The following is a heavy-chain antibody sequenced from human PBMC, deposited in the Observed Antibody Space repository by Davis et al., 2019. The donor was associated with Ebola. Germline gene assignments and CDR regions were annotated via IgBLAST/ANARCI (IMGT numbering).Heavy chain of an antibody. CDR1: GYTFTTYD. V-gene: IGHV3-48*02. CDR2: LSDDRATI. D-gene: IGHD2-21*01. CDR3: ARLVRHAAYYNYYAMQV. Sequence: SCKASGYTFTTYDTNWVRQAPGKGLEWVAYLSDDRATIFYADSVRGRFTISSATGKNSVFLQMNSLRDEDTAVYYCARLVRHAAYYNYYAMQVWGQGTTVTVSS. J-gene: IGHJ6*02.